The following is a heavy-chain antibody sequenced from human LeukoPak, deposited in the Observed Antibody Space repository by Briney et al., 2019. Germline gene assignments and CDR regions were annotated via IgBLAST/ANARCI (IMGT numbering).Heavy chain of an antibody. CDR2: INSDGIST. CDR1: GFTFSNYA. V-gene: IGHV3-74*01. Sequence: GGSLRLSCAASGFTFSNYATHWVRQAPGKGLVWVSRINSDGISTGYADSVKGRFTVSRDNAKKTLYLQMNSLRAEDTAVYNCARDVGNIDDWGQGTLVTVSS. CDR3: ARDVGNIDD. J-gene: IGHJ4*02.